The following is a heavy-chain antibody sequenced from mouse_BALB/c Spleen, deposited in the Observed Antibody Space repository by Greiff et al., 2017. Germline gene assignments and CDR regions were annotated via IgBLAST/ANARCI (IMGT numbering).Heavy chain of an antibody. CDR3: ARGGYATGFAY. CDR1: GYTFTSYD. Sequence: QVQLQQSGAELVKPGASVKLSCKASGYTFTSYDINWVKQRPGQGLEWIGWIYPGDGSTKYNEKFKGKATLTADKSSSTAYMQLSSLTSENSAVYFCARGGYATGFAYWGQGTLVTVSA. J-gene: IGHJ3*01. D-gene: IGHD2-2*01. V-gene: IGHV1S56*01. CDR2: IYPGDGST.